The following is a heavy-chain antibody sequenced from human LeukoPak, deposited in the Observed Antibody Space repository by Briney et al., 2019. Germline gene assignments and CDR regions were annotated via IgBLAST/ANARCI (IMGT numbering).Heavy chain of an antibody. V-gene: IGHV1-18*01. CDR1: GYTFTAYG. CDR3: ATSTGGYSDLYFHY. Sequence: GASVKVSCKASGYTFTAYGISWVRQAPGQGLEWMGWISGYNGDTKYAQTFEGRVTMTTDTSTTTAFMDLRSLRSDDTAVYFCATSTGGYSDLYFHYWGQGTLVSVSS. J-gene: IGHJ4*02. D-gene: IGHD3-22*01. CDR2: ISGYNGDT.